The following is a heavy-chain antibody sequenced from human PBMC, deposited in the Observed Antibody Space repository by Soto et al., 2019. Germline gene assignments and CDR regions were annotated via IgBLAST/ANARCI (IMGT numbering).Heavy chain of an antibody. J-gene: IGHJ4*02. CDR2: IRKKVNRYTT. CDR1: GFTFSDHY. Sequence: EVQLVESGGGLVQPGGSLRLSCAASGFTFSDHYRDWLRQAPGKGLEWVGRIRKKVNRYTTEYAASVKGRFTIPRDDSKSSLYLQMNSLKIEDTAVYYCARVSQTYHYDYWGQGTLVTVSS. V-gene: IGHV3-72*01. CDR3: ARVSQTYHYDY.